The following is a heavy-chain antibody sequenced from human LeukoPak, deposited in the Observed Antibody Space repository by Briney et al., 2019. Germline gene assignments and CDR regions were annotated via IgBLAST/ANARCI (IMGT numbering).Heavy chain of an antibody. V-gene: IGHV4-4*07. CDR1: GGSISSYY. Sequence: PSETLSLTCTVSGGSISSYYWSWIRQPAGKGLEWIGRIYTSGSTNYNPSLKSRVTISVDTSKNQFSLKLSSVTAADTAVYYCARDLGTGGYNWFDPWGQGTLVTVSS. CDR3: ARDLGTGGYNWFDP. J-gene: IGHJ5*02. CDR2: IYTSGST. D-gene: IGHD3-10*01.